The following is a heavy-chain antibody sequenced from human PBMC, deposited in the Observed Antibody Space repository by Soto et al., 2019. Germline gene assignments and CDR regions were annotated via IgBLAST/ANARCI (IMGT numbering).Heavy chain of an antibody. V-gene: IGHV1-2*02. CDR3: ARQRGTSRPWVGIEY. D-gene: IGHD6-6*01. J-gene: IGHJ4*02. CDR1: GYTFTAFY. CDR2: INPDRRGT. Sequence: KASGYTFTAFYIHWVRQAPGQGLEWVVCINPDRRGTNYAQKFQGRVTMTRDTSISTAYMELTRLRSEDTAVYYCARQRGTSRPWVGIEYWGQGTQVTVSS.